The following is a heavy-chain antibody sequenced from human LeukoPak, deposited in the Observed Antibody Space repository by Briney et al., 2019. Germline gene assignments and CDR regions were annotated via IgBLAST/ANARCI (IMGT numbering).Heavy chain of an antibody. CDR1: GFTFDNYR. J-gene: IGHJ4*02. CDR3: AREWLGGIAAAGTRIEGDY. D-gene: IGHD6-13*01. V-gene: IGHV3-23*01. CDR2: VNADGGNT. Sequence: GGSLRLSCAASGFTFDNYRMSWVRQAPGKGLEWVSTVNADGGNTYYADSVKGRFTISRDNAENSLFLQMNSLRVEDTAVYYCAREWLGGIAAAGTRIEGDYWGQGTLVAVSS.